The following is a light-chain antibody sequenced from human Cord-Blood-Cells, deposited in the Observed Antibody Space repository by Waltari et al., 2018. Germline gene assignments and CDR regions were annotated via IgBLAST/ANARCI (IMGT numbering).Light chain of an antibody. J-gene: IGKJ4*01. Sequence: DIRMTQSPSSLSASVGDRVTITCRASQSISSYLNWYQQKPGKAPKLLIYAASSLQSGVPSRFSGSGSETDFTLSISSLQPEDFATYYCQQSYSTPLTFGGGTKVEIK. CDR2: AAS. V-gene: IGKV1-39*01. CDR3: QQSYSTPLT. CDR1: QSISSY.